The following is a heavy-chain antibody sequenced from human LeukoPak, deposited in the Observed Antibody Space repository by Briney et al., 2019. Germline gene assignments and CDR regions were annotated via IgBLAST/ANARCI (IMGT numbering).Heavy chain of an antibody. Sequence: ASVKVSCTASGYTFTGYYMHWVRQAPGQGLGWMGWINPNSGGTNYAQKFQGRVTMTRDTSISTAYMELSRLRSDDTAVYYCARGFPPTYYYYMDVWGKGTTVTVSS. V-gene: IGHV1-2*02. CDR3: ARGFPPTYYYYMDV. CDR2: INPNSGGT. J-gene: IGHJ6*03. CDR1: GYTFTGYY. D-gene: IGHD3-3*01.